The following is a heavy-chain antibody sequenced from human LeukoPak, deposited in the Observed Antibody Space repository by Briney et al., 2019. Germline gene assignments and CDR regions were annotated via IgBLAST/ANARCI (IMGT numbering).Heavy chain of an antibody. CDR1: GGSISNRSYY. J-gene: IGHJ6*02. D-gene: IGHD4-23*01. Sequence: PSETLSLTCTVSGGSISNRSYYWGWIRQPPGKGLEWIGKISDSGNTYYSPSLRSRVTISIDTSKNQFSLKLSSVTAADTAVYYCAGTVVGYPAYYYYGMDVWGQGTTVTVSS. CDR2: ISDSGNT. V-gene: IGHV4-39*07. CDR3: AGTVVGYPAYYYYGMDV.